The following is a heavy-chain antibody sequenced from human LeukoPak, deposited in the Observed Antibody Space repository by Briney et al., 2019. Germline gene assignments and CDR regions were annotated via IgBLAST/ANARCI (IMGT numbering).Heavy chain of an antibody. CDR2: IYTSGST. V-gene: IGHV4-4*09. CDR3: ARHVGLRWYPTYFDY. Sequence: SETVPLTCTVSGGSISSYYWRWMRQPPGKGLAWIGYIYTSGSTNYNPSLKSRVTISVDTSKNQFSLKLSSVTAADTAVYYCARHVGLRWYPTYFDYWGQGTLVTVSP. D-gene: IGHD4-23*01. J-gene: IGHJ4*02. CDR1: GGSISSYY.